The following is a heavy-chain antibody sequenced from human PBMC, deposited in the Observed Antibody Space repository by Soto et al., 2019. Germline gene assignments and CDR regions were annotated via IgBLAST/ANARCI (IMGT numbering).Heavy chain of an antibody. V-gene: IGHV1-18*01. CDR3: ARDHPYYDILTGWRAFDI. CDR2: ISAYNGNT. J-gene: IGHJ3*02. D-gene: IGHD3-9*01. Sequence: GTSVKLSCKASGYTITSYGISWVRQAPEQGLEWMGWISAYNGNTNYAQKLQGRVTMTTDTSTSTAYMELRSLRSDDTAVYYCARDHPYYDILTGWRAFDIWGQGTMVTVSS. CDR1: GYTITSYG.